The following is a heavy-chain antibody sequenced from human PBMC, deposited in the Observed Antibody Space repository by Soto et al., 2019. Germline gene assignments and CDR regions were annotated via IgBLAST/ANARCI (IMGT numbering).Heavy chain of an antibody. CDR3: ARLKDSSSFGGNWFDP. V-gene: IGHV4-59*08. CDR2: IYYSGST. D-gene: IGHD6-13*01. CDR1: GGSISSYY. J-gene: IGHJ5*02. Sequence: SETLSLTCTVSGGSISSYYWSWIRQPPGKGLEWIGYIYYSGSTNYNPSLKSRVTISVDTSKNQFSLKLSSVAAADTAVYYCARLKDSSSFGGNWFDPWGQGTLVTVSS.